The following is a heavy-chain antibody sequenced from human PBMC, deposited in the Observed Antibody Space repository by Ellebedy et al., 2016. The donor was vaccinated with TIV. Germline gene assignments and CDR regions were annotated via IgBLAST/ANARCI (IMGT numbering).Heavy chain of an antibody. V-gene: IGHV3-23*01. CDR2: ISGTGLTT. Sequence: GESLKISCAASGFTFGNYAMTWVRQAPGRGLEWVSSISGTGLTTYYADSVRGRLVISRDHSNDTLHLQLTSLRVEDTAIYYCAKDIWAVPGGGMDVWGQGTTVTVSS. J-gene: IGHJ6*02. CDR3: AKDIWAVPGGGMDV. D-gene: IGHD1-14*01. CDR1: GFTFGNYA.